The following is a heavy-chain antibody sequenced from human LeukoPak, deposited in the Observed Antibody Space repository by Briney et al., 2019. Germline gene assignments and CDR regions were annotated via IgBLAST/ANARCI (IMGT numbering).Heavy chain of an antibody. J-gene: IGHJ4*02. CDR1: GFTFSAYA. Sequence: GGSLRLSCAASGFTFSAYAMNWVRQAPGKGLEWISYISDSSGTIFYADSVKGRLTISRDNAKNSLYLQMNSLRDEDTAIYYCARFTASWPDYWGQGTLVTVSS. CDR2: ISDSSGTI. CDR3: ARFTASWPDY. D-gene: IGHD2-2*01. V-gene: IGHV3-48*02.